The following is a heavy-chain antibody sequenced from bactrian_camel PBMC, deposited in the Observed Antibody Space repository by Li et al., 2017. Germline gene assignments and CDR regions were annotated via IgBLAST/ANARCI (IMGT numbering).Heavy chain of an antibody. D-gene: IGHD1*01. J-gene: IGHJ6*01. Sequence: HVQLVESGGGSVQAGGSLRLPCTPSGHDYNVNLAGWFRQAPGKEREGVAVITRIHGGTEYADSVKGRFIISRDSSKMTWSLQMNNLKPEDTAMYYCAAKRFAFCVEMMRGKIRRGSGYRGQGTQITVS. V-gene: IGHV3S53*01. CDR2: ITRIHGGT. CDR1: GHDYNVNL. CDR3: AAKRFAFCVEMMRGKIRRGSGY.